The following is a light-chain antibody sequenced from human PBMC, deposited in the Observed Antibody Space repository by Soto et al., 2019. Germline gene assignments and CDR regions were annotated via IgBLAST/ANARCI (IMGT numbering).Light chain of an antibody. CDR2: DAS. CDR3: QQYGSAPFT. CDR1: QSVASSH. V-gene: IGKV3-20*01. Sequence: IGVTQSPGTLSLSPGERATLSCRASQSVASSHLAWYRQKPGQTPRLLIYDASSRATRIPDRISGSGSGTDFTLTVSRLEPEDFAVYYCQQYGSAPFTFGPGTKVDIK. J-gene: IGKJ3*01.